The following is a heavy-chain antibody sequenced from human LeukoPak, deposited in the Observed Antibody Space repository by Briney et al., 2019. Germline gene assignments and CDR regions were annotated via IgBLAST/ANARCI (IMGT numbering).Heavy chain of an antibody. CDR1: GYTFTGFY. V-gene: IGHV1-2*02. D-gene: IGHD6-13*01. J-gene: IGHJ3*02. CDR2: TNVNSGGS. CDR3: ARGRSTAWDDAFDI. Sequence: ASVTVSCKASGYTFTGFYIHWMRQAPGQGLECMGWTNVNSGGSKYVQKFQGRVTMTRDTSINTAYMELSSLTSDDTAVYYCARGRSTAWDDAFDIWGQGTMVTVSS.